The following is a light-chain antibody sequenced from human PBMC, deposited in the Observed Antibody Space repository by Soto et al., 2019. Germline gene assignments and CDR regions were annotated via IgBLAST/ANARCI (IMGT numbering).Light chain of an antibody. CDR1: SSNIGAGFD. CDR3: QSYDSSLSAYV. V-gene: IGLV1-40*01. J-gene: IGLJ1*01. Sequence: QSVLTQPPSVSGAPGQRVTISCTGSSSNIGAGFDVHWYQQLPGTAPKLLVYGNSNRPSGVPDRFSGSKSGTLASLAVTGLQAEDEADYYCQSYDSSLSAYVFGTGTKLTVL. CDR2: GNS.